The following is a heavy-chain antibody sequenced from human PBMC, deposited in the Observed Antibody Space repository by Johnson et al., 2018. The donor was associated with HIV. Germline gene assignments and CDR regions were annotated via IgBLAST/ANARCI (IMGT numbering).Heavy chain of an antibody. J-gene: IGHJ3*02. CDR2: IRYDGSNK. V-gene: IGHV3-30*02. Sequence: VQLVESGGGVVQPGGSLRLSCAASGFTFSSYGMHWVRQAPGKGLEWVAFIRYDGSNKYYADSVKGRFTISRDNAKNSLYMQMDSLRAEDTAVYYCARDKGNYDILTGYYNVGAFVIWGQGTMVTVSS. CDR1: GFTFSSYG. CDR3: ARDKGNYDILTGYYNVGAFVI. D-gene: IGHD3-9*01.